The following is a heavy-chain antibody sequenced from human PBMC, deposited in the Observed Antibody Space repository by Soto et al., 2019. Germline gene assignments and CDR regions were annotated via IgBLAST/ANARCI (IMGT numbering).Heavy chain of an antibody. D-gene: IGHD1-1*01. Sequence: QVQLVQSGAEVKKPGASVKVSCKVSGYTLTELSMHWVRQAPGKGLEWMGGFDPEDGETIYAQKFQGRVTMTEDTSTDTSYMELSSLRSEDTAVYYCATAMETGTTFWFPQSYTHWGQGTLVTVSS. V-gene: IGHV1-24*01. CDR2: FDPEDGET. CDR1: GYTLTELS. CDR3: ATAMETGTTFWFPQSYTH. J-gene: IGHJ4*02.